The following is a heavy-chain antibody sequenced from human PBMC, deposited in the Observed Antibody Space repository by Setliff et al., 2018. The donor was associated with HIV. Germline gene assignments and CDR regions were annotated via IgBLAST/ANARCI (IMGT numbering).Heavy chain of an antibody. Sequence: PSETLSLTCAVSGYSISSGYYWGWIRQPPGKGLEWIGSIYHSGSTYYNPSLKSRVTISVDTSKNQFSLKLSSVTAADTAVYYCGGCMSVAVPEYWGQGTLVTVSS. CDR3: GGCMSVAVPEY. J-gene: IGHJ4*02. CDR1: GYSISSGYY. CDR2: IYHSGST. D-gene: IGHD2-21*01. V-gene: IGHV4-38-2*01.